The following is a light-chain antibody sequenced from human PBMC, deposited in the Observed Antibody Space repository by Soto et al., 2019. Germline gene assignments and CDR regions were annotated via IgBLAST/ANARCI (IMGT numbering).Light chain of an antibody. CDR3: QQSYSNTSIT. CDR1: QSISSY. V-gene: IGKV1-39*01. Sequence: DIQMTQSPSSLSASVGDRVTITCRASQSISSYLNWYQQKPGKAPKLLIYAASSLQSGVPSRFSGSGSGTDFTLTISSLQPEDFATYLCQQSYSNTSITCGHGTLLEIK. J-gene: IGKJ5*01. CDR2: AAS.